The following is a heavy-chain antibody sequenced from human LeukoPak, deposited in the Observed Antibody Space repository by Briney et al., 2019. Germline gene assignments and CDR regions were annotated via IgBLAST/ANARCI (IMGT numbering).Heavy chain of an antibody. V-gene: IGHV4-39*07. CDR2: INHSGST. CDR3: ARGPRPTRKYPTSHLLQGSIAARAEYYMDV. Sequence: TPSETLSLPCTVSGGSISISSYYWGWIRQPPGKGLEWIGEINHSGSTNYNPSLKSRVTISVDTSKNQFSLKLSSVTAADTAVYYCARGPRPTRKYPTSHLLQGSIAARAEYYMDVWGKGTTVTVSS. D-gene: IGHD6-6*01. CDR1: GGSISISSYY. J-gene: IGHJ6*03.